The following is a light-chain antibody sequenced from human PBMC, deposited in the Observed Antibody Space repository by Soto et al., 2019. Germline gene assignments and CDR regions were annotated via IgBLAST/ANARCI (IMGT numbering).Light chain of an antibody. CDR2: DVS. CDR3: SSYTSSSPYV. Sequence: QSVLTQPASVSGSPGQSITISCTGTSSDVGGYNYVSWYQQYPGKAPKLMIYDVSNRPSGVSNRFSGSNSGNTASLTISGLHAEDEADYYCSSYTSSSPYVFGTGTKLTVL. V-gene: IGLV2-14*01. CDR1: SSDVGGYNY. J-gene: IGLJ1*01.